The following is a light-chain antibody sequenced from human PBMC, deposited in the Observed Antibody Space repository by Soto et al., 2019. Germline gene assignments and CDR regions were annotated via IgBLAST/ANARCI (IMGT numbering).Light chain of an antibody. V-gene: IGLV2-14*01. CDR2: DVS. CDR1: SSDVGAFNY. J-gene: IGLJ2*01. Sequence: QSALAQPASVSGSPGQSITISCTGTSSDVGAFNYVSWYQQHPGKVPKLMIYDVSNRPSGVSNRFSGSKSGNTASLTITGPQPEEEPDYYCSSYTSTYAVSFGGGTKVTVL. CDR3: SSYTSTYAVS.